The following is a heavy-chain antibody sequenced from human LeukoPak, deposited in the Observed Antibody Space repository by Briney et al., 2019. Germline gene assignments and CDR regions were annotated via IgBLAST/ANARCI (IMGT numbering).Heavy chain of an antibody. Sequence: PGRSLRLSCAASGFTFSSYGMHWVRQAPGKGLEWVAVIWYDGSNKYYADSVKGRFTISRDNSKNTLYLQMNSLRAEDTAVYYCAKDLVRGWTESGIDYWGQGTLVTVSS. CDR3: AKDLVRGWTESGIDY. V-gene: IGHV3-33*06. CDR2: IWYDGSNK. D-gene: IGHD6-19*01. J-gene: IGHJ4*02. CDR1: GFTFSSYG.